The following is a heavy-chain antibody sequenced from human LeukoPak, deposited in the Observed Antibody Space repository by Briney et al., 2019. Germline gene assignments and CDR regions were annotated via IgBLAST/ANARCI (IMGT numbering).Heavy chain of an antibody. J-gene: IGHJ4*02. CDR1: GGSLSGYY. CDR3: ARVQESQIDYYFDY. D-gene: IGHD3-9*01. CDR2: IYYSGST. Sequence: SETLSLTCAVYGGSLSGYYWSWIRQPPGKGLEWIGYIYYSGSTNYNPSLKSRVTISVDTSKNQFSLKLSSVTAADTAVYYCARVQESQIDYYFDYWGQGTLVTVSS. V-gene: IGHV4-59*01.